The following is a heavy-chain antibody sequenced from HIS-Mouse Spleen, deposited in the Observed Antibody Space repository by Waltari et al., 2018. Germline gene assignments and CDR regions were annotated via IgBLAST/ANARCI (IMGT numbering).Heavy chain of an antibody. CDR2: IYYSGRT. V-gene: IGHV4-39*07. D-gene: IGHD6-13*01. Sequence: QLQLQESGPGLVKPSETLSLTCPVSGCSISRSSYYGAWIRQPPGKGLEWIGSIYYSGRTYYNPSLKSRVTISVDTSKNQFSLKLSSVTAADTAVYYCAREIPYSSSWYDWYFDLWGRGTLVTVSS. CDR3: AREIPYSSSWYDWYFDL. J-gene: IGHJ2*01. CDR1: GCSISRSSYY.